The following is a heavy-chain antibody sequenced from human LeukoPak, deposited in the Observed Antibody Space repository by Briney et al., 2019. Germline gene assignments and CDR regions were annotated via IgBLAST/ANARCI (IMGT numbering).Heavy chain of an antibody. V-gene: IGHV1-24*01. J-gene: IGHJ4*02. CDR1: GYTLTELS. Sequence: ASVKVSCKVSGYTLTELSMHWVRQAPGKGLEWMGGFDPEDGETIYAQKFQGRVTMTEDTSTDTAYMELSSLRSEDTAVYYCVLARYSSSPVDYWGQGTLVTVSS. D-gene: IGHD6-13*01. CDR2: FDPEDGET. CDR3: VLARYSSSPVDY.